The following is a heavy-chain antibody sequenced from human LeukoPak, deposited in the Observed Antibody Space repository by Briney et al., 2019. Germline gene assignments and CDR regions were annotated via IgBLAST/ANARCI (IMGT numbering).Heavy chain of an antibody. J-gene: IGHJ4*02. D-gene: IGHD3-16*01. CDR1: GGSVSSDNYY. Sequence: KPSETLSLTCTVSGGSVSSDNYYWSWIRQPPGKGLEWIGYIYYSGSTNYNPSLKSRVTISVDTSKNQFSLKLSSVTAADTAVYYCARHRAVMITFGREEFSLGLWELLTPFDYWGQGTLVTVSS. CDR2: IYYSGST. CDR3: ARHRAVMITFGREEFSLGLWELLTPFDY. V-gene: IGHV4-61*01.